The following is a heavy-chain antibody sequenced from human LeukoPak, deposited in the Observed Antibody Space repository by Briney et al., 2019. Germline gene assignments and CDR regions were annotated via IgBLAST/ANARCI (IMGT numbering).Heavy chain of an antibody. D-gene: IGHD6-19*01. Sequence: GGSLRLSCAASGFTFSRYTMNWVRQAPGKGLEWVSSISTSSIYIYYADSVKGRFTISRDNAKNSLYLQMNSLRAEDTAVYYCARGPVPRDYYYYMDVWGKGTTVTISS. CDR2: ISTSSIYI. CDR3: ARGPVPRDYYYYMDV. V-gene: IGHV3-21*01. J-gene: IGHJ6*03. CDR1: GFTFSRYT.